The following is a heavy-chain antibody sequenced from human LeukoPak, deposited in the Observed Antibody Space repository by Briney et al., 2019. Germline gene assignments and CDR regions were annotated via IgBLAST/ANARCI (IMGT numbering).Heavy chain of an antibody. Sequence: GGSLRLSCAASGFTFSNAWMSWVRQVPGKGLEWVGRIKSKTDGGTTDYAAPVKGRFTISRDDSKNTLYLQMNSLKTEDTAVYYCTTDWGVVVTAPNYDLTGGDYWGQGTLVTVST. CDR2: IKSKTDGGTT. CDR1: GFTFSNAW. J-gene: IGHJ4*02. CDR3: TTDWGVVVTAPNYDLTGGDY. V-gene: IGHV3-15*01. D-gene: IGHD2-21*02.